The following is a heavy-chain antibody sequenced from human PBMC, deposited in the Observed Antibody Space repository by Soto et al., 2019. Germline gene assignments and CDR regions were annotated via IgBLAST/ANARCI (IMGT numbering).Heavy chain of an antibody. J-gene: IGHJ4*02. CDR2: ISYDGSNK. CDR3: AKESWAQRYYYGSACDY. D-gene: IGHD3-10*01. Sequence: QVQLVESGGGVVQPGRSLRLSCAASGFTFSSYGMHWVRQAPGKGLEWVAVISYDGSNKYYADSVKGRFTISRDNSKNTLYLQMHRLRAEDTAVYYCAKESWAQRYYYGSACDYWGQGPLVTVSS. V-gene: IGHV3-30*18. CDR1: GFTFSSYG.